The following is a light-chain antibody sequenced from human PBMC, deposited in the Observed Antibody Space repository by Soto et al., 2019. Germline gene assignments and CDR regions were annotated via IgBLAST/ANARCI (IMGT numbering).Light chain of an antibody. CDR1: QSVSSY. Sequence: EIVCTQSQGNLSLSPGERATLSCGASQSVSSYLAWYQQKPGQAPRLLMYDASNRATGIPARCSGSGSGTDFTLTISSLEPEDFAVYYCQQRSNWPRTFGQGTKVEIK. CDR2: DAS. CDR3: QQRSNWPRT. V-gene: IGKV3-11*01. J-gene: IGKJ1*01.